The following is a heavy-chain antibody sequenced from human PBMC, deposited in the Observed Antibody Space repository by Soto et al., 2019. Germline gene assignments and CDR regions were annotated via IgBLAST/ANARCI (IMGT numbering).Heavy chain of an antibody. CDR1: CGSIISYY. CDR2: IYYSGST. V-gene: IGHV4-59*01. Sequence: PSETLSLTCTVSCGSIISYYWSWIRQPPGKGLEWIGYIYYSGSTNYNPSLKSRVTISVDTSKNQFSLKLSSVTAADTAVYYCARGWRYCSSTSCGSGYYYYGMDVWGQGTTVTVSS. D-gene: IGHD2-2*01. J-gene: IGHJ6*02. CDR3: ARGWRYCSSTSCGSGYYYYGMDV.